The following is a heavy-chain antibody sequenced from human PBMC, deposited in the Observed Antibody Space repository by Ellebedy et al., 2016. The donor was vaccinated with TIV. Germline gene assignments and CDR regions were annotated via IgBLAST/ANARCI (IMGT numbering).Heavy chain of an antibody. CDR2: IYYTGNT. Sequence: PGGSLRLSCIVSGGSISRYYWSWIRQPPGRGLEWIGNIYYTGNTNYNPSLQSRVTISLDTSTNQFSLRLTSVTAADTAVYYCARIGGVSFGERPIDYWGQGTLVTVSS. CDR3: ARIGGVSFGERPIDY. CDR1: GGSISRYY. J-gene: IGHJ4*02. V-gene: IGHV4-59*01. D-gene: IGHD3-10*01.